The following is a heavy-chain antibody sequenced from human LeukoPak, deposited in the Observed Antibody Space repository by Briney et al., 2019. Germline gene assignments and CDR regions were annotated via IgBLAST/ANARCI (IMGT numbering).Heavy chain of an antibody. Sequence: GGSLRLSCAASGFTFSSYAMSWVRQAPGKGLEWVTAISGSGGSTYYADSVKGRFTISRDNSKNTLYLQMNSLRAEDTAVYYCAKDDGDVAAVPMIDYWGQGTLVTVSS. CDR3: AKDDGDVAAVPMIDY. D-gene: IGHD6-13*01. J-gene: IGHJ4*02. V-gene: IGHV3-23*01. CDR1: GFTFSSYA. CDR2: ISGSGGST.